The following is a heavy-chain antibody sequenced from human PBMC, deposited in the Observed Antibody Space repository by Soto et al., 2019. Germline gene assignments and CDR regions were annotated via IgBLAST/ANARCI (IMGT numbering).Heavy chain of an antibody. CDR2: ISYDGSNK. Sequence: QVQLVESGGGVVQPGRSLRLSCAASGFTFSSYGMHWVRQAPGKGLEWVAVISYDGSNKYYADSLKGRFTISRDNSKNTLYLQMNSLRAEDTAVYYCAKVLFLGRGDYYYYGMDVWGQGTTVTVSS. V-gene: IGHV3-30*18. J-gene: IGHJ6*02. CDR1: GFTFSSYG. D-gene: IGHD7-27*01. CDR3: AKVLFLGRGDYYYYGMDV.